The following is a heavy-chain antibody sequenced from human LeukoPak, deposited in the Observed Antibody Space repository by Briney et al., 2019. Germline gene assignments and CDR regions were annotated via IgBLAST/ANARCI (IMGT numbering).Heavy chain of an antibody. J-gene: IGHJ4*02. Sequence: ASVKVSCKASGYTFTGYYMHWVRQAPGQGLEWMGWINPNSGGTNYAQKFQGRVTMTRDTSISTAYMELSRLRSDDTAVYYCARERQYLGFTYFDFWGQGTLVTVSA. CDR2: INPNSGGT. D-gene: IGHD1-26*01. V-gene: IGHV1-2*02. CDR1: GYTFTGYY. CDR3: ARERQYLGFTYFDF.